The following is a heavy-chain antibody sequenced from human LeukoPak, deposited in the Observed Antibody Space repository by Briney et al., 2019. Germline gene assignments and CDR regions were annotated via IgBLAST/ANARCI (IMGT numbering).Heavy chain of an antibody. CDR1: GFTFSTYG. Sequence: GGSLRLSCAASGFTFSTYGMHWVRQAQGQGLEWVAVIWYDGSNKYYADSVKGRFTISRDNAQITLYLQMHSLRAEDMAVYYCARAVGPFDYWGQGTLVTVSS. CDR3: ARAVGPFDY. J-gene: IGHJ4*02. V-gene: IGHV3-33*01. D-gene: IGHD1-26*01. CDR2: IWYDGSNK.